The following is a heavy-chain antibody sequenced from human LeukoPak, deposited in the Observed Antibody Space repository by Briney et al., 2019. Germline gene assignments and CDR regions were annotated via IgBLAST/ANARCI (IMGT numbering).Heavy chain of an antibody. D-gene: IGHD1-26*01. CDR2: IYTSGDT. V-gene: IGHV3-66*01. J-gene: IGHJ4*02. CDR3: VRVRYSGSWFPVPNFDC. Sequence: SGGFLRLSCAASGVTVSGNYMSWVRQAPGKGLEWVSVIYTSGDTYYADSVKGRFTISRASFKNTLYLQMNTLRTEDTAVYYCVRVRYSGSWFPVPNFDCWGQGTLVTVSS. CDR1: GVTVSGNY.